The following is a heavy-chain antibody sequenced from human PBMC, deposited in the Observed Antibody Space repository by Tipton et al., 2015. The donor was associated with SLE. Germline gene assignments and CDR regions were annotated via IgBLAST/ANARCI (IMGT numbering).Heavy chain of an antibody. V-gene: IGHV4-38-2*01. J-gene: IGHJ4*02. CDR1: GFTINSGFY. CDR2: IYHSGYT. CDR3: ARGEREVDY. Sequence: TLSLTCAVSGFTINSGFYWGWIRQPPGKGLEWIASIYHSGYTYYNPSLKSRVTISVDTSKNQFSLKLHSVTAADTAVYYCARGEREVDYWGQGTLVTVSS. D-gene: IGHD3-16*01.